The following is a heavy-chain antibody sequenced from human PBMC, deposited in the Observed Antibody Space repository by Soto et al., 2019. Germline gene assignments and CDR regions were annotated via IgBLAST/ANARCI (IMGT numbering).Heavy chain of an antibody. D-gene: IGHD6-6*01. Sequence: GGSLRLSCAASGFTVSSNYMSWVRQAPGKGLEWVSVIYCGGSTYYADSVKGRFTISRDNSKNTLYLQMNSLRAEDTAVYYCAREVVAARRLGWFDPWGQGTLVTVSS. V-gene: IGHV3-53*01. CDR1: GFTVSSNY. J-gene: IGHJ5*02. CDR3: AREVVAARRLGWFDP. CDR2: IYCGGST.